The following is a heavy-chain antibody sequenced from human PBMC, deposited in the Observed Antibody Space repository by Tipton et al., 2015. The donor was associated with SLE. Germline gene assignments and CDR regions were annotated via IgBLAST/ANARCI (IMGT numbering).Heavy chain of an antibody. CDR2: IYHSGST. D-gene: IGHD4-17*01. J-gene: IGHJ4*02. V-gene: IGHV4-34*11. Sequence: TLSLTCAVYGGSFSGYYWSWIRQPPGKGLEWIGSIYHSGSTYYNPSLKSRVTMSVDTSKNQFSLKLSSVTAADTAVYYCARDPSYGDYEGPYYFDYWGQGTLVTVSS. CDR1: GGSFSGYY. CDR3: ARDPSYGDYEGPYYFDY.